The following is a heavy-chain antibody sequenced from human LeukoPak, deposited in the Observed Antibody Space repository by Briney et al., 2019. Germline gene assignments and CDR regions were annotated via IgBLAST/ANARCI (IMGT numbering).Heavy chain of an antibody. CDR1: GGSIKYYY. D-gene: IGHD6-13*01. J-gene: IGHJ5*02. CDR2: IYYNGTT. Sequence: PSETLSLTCRVSGGSIKYYYWTWIRQSPGEGLEWIGHIYYNGTTRYKPSLKSRVTISLDMSKKQISLKLNSLTAADTAVYYCARDGASSSWPHWFDPWGQGTLVTVSS. V-gene: IGHV4-59*01. CDR3: ARDGASSSWPHWFDP.